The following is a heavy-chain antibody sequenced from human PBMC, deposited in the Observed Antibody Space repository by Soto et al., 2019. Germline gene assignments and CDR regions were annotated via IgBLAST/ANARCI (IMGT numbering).Heavy chain of an antibody. Sequence: QVQLVQSGAEVKKPGSSVKVSCKASGGTFSSYAITWVRQAPGQGLEWRGGIIPIFGTANYAQKFQGRVTITADKSTSTAYMELSSLRSEDTAVYYCARDEAVVVPAVLYYYYYGMDVWGQGTTVTVSS. CDR2: IIPIFGTA. CDR1: GGTFSSYA. V-gene: IGHV1-69*06. J-gene: IGHJ6*02. D-gene: IGHD2-2*01. CDR3: ARDEAVVVPAVLYYYYYGMDV.